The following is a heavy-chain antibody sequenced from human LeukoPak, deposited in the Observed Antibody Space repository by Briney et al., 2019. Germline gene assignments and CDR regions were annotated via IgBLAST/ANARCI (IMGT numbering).Heavy chain of an antibody. CDR1: GYSFSTYW. D-gene: IGHD4-17*01. CDR3: VRPVNYGDHGDY. CDR2: IYPGDSDT. Sequence: GESLTISCKGSGYSFSTYWIGWVRQMPGQGLEWMGIIYPGDSDTRYSPSFQGQVTISADKTISTAYLQWSSLRASDTAMYYCVRPVNYGDHGDYWGQGTLVTVSS. V-gene: IGHV5-51*01. J-gene: IGHJ4*02.